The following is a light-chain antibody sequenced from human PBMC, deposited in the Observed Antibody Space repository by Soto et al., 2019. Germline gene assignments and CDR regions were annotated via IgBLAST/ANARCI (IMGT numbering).Light chain of an antibody. V-gene: IGLV2-8*01. CDR2: EVT. J-gene: IGLJ1*01. CDR1: SSDVGGYNY. Sequence: QSVLTQPPSASGSPGQSVTISCTGTSSDVGGYNYVSWYQQHPGKAPKLMIYEVTKRPSGVPDRFSGSKSGNTASLTVSGLQAEDEADYFCCSHEGENTYVFGTGTKVTLL. CDR3: CSHEGENTYV.